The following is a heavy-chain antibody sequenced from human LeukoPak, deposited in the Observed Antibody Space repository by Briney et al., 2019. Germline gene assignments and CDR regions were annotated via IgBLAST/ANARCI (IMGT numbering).Heavy chain of an antibody. J-gene: IGHJ4*02. V-gene: IGHV3-30-3*01. D-gene: IGHD6-19*01. CDR3: ARDWGRRYGSGWYGDFDY. CDR1: GFTFSNYA. Sequence: PGGSLRLSCAASGFTFSNYAMHWVRQAPGKGLEWVAVISYDGSDKYYADSVKGRFTISRDNSKNTLYLQMNSLRPEDTAVYYCARDWGRRYGSGWYGDFDYWGQGTLVTVSS. CDR2: ISYDGSDK.